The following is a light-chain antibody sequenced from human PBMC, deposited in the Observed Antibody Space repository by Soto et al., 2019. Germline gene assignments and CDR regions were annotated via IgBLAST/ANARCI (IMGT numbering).Light chain of an antibody. CDR3: QQYNNTNNPWM. Sequence: EILLTQSPDTLSVSPGDSATLSCRASQSVSARLAWYKHKPGQPPRLLISDVFNRASGVAERFSGSGSETDFTLIISRLEPEDSATYYCQQYNNTNNPWMFGQGTKVDIK. J-gene: IGKJ1*01. V-gene: IGKV3D-15*01. CDR1: QSVSAR. CDR2: DVF.